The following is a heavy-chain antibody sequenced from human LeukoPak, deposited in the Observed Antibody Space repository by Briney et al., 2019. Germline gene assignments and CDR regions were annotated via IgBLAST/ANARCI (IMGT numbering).Heavy chain of an antibody. D-gene: IGHD6-13*01. CDR1: GGSSNEYH. CDR3: AGIPAPGHGFDP. Sequence: PSETLSLTCAVYGGSSNEYHWRWIRQTPGKGREWIGEINHSGGSNYNPSLKSRVTMSVDTSQNQFTLKLSSVTAADTALYYCAGIPAPGHGFDPRGQGTLVTVSS. J-gene: IGHJ5*02. V-gene: IGHV4-34*01. CDR2: INHSGGS.